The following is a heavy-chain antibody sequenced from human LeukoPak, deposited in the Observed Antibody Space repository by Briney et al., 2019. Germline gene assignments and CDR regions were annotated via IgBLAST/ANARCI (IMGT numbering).Heavy chain of an antibody. CDR1: GFTFSSYG. D-gene: IGHD2-15*01. J-gene: IGHJ6*03. CDR2: IWYDGSNK. Sequence: PPGRSLRLSCAASGFTFSSYGMHWVRQAPGKGLEWVAVIWYDGSNKYYADSVKGRFTISRDNSKNTLYLQMNSLRAEDTAVYYCAKQGGFSAYYYYMDVWGKGTTVTVSS. V-gene: IGHV3-33*06. CDR3: AKQGGFSAYYYYMDV.